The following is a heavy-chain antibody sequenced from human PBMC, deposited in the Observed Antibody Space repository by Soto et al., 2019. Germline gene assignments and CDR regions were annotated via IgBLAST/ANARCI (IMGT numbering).Heavy chain of an antibody. D-gene: IGHD2-2*02. CDR1: GYSFPTYW. Sequence: GASLKISCQGSGYSFPTYWIGWVRQMPGKGLEWMGILYPGDSDTRYSPSFQGQVTISADKSITTAYLQWSSLKASDTAIYYCATGGYCSATRCYNFFDYWGQGTLVTVSS. J-gene: IGHJ4*02. CDR3: ATGGYCSATRCYNFFDY. V-gene: IGHV5-51*01. CDR2: LYPGDSDT.